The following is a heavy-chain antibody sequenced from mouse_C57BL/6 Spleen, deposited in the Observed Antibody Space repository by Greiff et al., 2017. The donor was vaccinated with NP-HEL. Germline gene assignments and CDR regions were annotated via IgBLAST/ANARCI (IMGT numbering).Heavy chain of an antibody. CDR3: ARDGGGLLDYYAMDY. CDR2: ISDGGSYT. Sequence: DVQLVESGGGLVKPGGSLKLSCAASGFTFSSYAMSWVRQTPEKRLEWVATISDGGSYTYYPDNVKGRFTISRDNAKNNLYLQMSHLKSEDTAMYYCARDGGGLLDYYAMDYWGQGTSVTVSS. J-gene: IGHJ4*01. D-gene: IGHD1-1*01. CDR1: GFTFSSYA. V-gene: IGHV5-4*01.